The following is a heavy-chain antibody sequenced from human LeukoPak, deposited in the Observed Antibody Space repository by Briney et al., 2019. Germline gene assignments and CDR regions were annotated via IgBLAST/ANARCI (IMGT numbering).Heavy chain of an antibody. CDR1: GFTVSSNY. D-gene: IGHD3-22*01. Sequence: GGSLRLSCAASGFTVSSNYMNWVRQAPGKGLQWVSVIYSGGSTYYADSVKGRFTISRDNSKNTLYLQMNSLRAEDTAVYYCVIGPRTYYYDSSGYYLDYWGQGTLVTVSS. CDR3: VIGPRTYYYDSSGYYLDY. CDR2: IYSGGST. V-gene: IGHV3-53*01. J-gene: IGHJ4*02.